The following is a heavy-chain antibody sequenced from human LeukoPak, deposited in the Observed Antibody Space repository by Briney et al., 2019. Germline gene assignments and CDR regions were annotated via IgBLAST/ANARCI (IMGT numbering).Heavy chain of an antibody. V-gene: IGHV1-24*01. CDR2: FDPEDGET. Sequence: ASVKVSCKVSGYTLTELSMHWVRQAPGKGLEWMGGFDPEDGETIYAQKFQGRVTMTGDTSTGTAYMELSSLRSEDTAVYYCAPRMAARPGYSDWGQGTLVTVSS. CDR1: GYTLTELS. D-gene: IGHD6-6*01. CDR3: APRMAARPGYSD. J-gene: IGHJ4*02.